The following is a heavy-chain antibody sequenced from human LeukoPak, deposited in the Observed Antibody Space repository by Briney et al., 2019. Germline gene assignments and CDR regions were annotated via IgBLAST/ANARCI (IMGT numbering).Heavy chain of an antibody. V-gene: IGHV4-59*08. CDR1: GGSISSYY. CDR3: ARHFAPVYGMDV. Sequence: SETLSLTCTVSGGSISSYYWSWIRQPPGKGLEWIGYIYYGGSTNYNPSLKSRVTISVDTSKNQFSLKLSSVTAADTAVYYCARHFAPVYGMDVWGQGTTVTVSS. CDR2: IYYGGST. J-gene: IGHJ6*02.